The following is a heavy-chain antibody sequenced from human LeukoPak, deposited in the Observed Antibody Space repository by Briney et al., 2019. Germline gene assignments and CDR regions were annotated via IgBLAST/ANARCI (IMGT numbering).Heavy chain of an antibody. CDR3: AKDHPTTEYYYYGMDV. D-gene: IGHD4-17*01. CDR2: ISGSGGST. V-gene: IGHV3-23*01. CDR1: GFTFSSYG. Sequence: GRSLRLSCAASGFTFSSYGMHWVRQAPGKGLEWVSAISGSGGSTYYADSVKGRFTISRDNSKNTLYLQMNSLRAEDTAVYYCAKDHPTTEYYYYGMDVWGQGTTVTVSS. J-gene: IGHJ6*02.